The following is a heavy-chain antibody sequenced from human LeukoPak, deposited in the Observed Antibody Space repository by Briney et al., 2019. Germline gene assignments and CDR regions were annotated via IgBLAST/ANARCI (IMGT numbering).Heavy chain of an antibody. D-gene: IGHD3-22*01. CDR2: IYHSGST. V-gene: IGHV4-4*02. CDR3: ARAARFKHYDSSGYYYLRGEYFQH. CDR1: GASISSNNW. J-gene: IGHJ1*01. Sequence: PSETLSLTCAVSGASISSNNWWSWVRQPPGKGLEWIGEIYHSGSTNYTPSLKSRVTISIDKSKNQFSLKLSSVTAADTAVYYCARAARFKHYDSSGYYYLRGEYFQHWGQGTLVTVSS.